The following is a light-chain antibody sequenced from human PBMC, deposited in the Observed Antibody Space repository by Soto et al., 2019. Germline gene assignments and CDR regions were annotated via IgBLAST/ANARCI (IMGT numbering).Light chain of an antibody. CDR2: GAS. CDR3: QQYNNWTPWT. CDR1: QSVSSN. Sequence: EIVMTQSPATLSVSPGERATLSCRASQSVSSNLAWYQQKPGQAPRLLIYGASTRATRIPARFSGSGSGTEITLTISSLQSEDFAVYYCQQYNNWTPWTFGQGTKVEIK. V-gene: IGKV3-15*01. J-gene: IGKJ1*01.